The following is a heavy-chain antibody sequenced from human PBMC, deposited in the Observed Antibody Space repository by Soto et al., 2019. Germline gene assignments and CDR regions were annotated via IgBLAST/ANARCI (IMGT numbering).Heavy chain of an antibody. CDR3: AREIFWSGYYTISGAFDI. CDR1: GYTFTSYG. V-gene: IGHV1-18*01. J-gene: IGHJ3*02. CDR2: ISAYNGNT. Sequence: EASVKVSCKASGYTFTSYGISWVRQAPGQGLEWMGWISAYNGNTNYAQKLQGRVTMTTDTSTSTAYMELRSLRSDDTAVYYCAREIFWSGYYTISGAFDIWGQGTMVTVSS. D-gene: IGHD3-3*01.